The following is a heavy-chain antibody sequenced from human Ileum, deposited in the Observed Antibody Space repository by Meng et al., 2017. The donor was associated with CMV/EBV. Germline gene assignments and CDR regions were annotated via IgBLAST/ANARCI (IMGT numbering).Heavy chain of an antibody. D-gene: IGHD2-21*01. CDR1: GASINLYY. Sequence: SETLSLTCSVSGASINLYYWSWIRQSPGKGREWIGDIYSSGSSNQNPSLQTLVTLSLDTSKKHISLKLRSVTAADTAIYYCAREGRDCGRNSCQYYFDYWGRGTLVTVSS. J-gene: IGHJ4*02. CDR3: AREGRDCGRNSCQYYFDY. CDR2: IYSSGSS. V-gene: IGHV4-59*01.